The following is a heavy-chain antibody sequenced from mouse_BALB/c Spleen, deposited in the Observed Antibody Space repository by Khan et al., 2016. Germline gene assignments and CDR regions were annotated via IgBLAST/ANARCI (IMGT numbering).Heavy chain of an antibody. CDR2: INTYTGES. CDR3: AIGGDYGGFAS. V-gene: IGHV9-3-1*01. Sequence: QIQLVQSGPELKKPGETVKISCKASGYTFTNYGMNWVKQAPGKGLKWMGWINTYTGESTYADDFKGRFAISLQTSASPAYLQINNLKNEETAAYFCAIGGDYGGFASWGQGTLVTVSA. D-gene: IGHD2-13*01. CDR1: GYTFTNYG. J-gene: IGHJ3*01.